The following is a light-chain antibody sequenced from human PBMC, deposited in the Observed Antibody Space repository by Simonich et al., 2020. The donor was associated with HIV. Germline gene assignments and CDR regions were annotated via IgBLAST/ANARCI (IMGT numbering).Light chain of an antibody. CDR2: DAS. V-gene: IGKV3-11*01. J-gene: IGKJ2*01. CDR3: QQLNSYPLYT. CDR1: QSISTY. Sequence: EIVLTQSPATLSLSPGERATLSCWARQSISTYISWYQHKPGQAPRLLIYDASNRATGIPARFSGSGSGTNFTLTISSLEPEDFATYYCQQLNSYPLYTFGQGTKLEIK.